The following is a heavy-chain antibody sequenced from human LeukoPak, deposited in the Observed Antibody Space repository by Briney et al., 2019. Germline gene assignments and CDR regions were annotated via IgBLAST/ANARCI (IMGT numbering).Heavy chain of an antibody. Sequence: ASVKVSCKASGYTFTGYYMHWVRQAPGQGLEWMGIINPSGGSTSYAQTFQGRVTMTRDTSTSTVYMELSSLRSEDTAVYYCARDRERQWELPTPWGQGTLVTVSS. CDR3: ARDRERQWELPTP. V-gene: IGHV1-46*01. CDR1: GYTFTGYY. CDR2: INPSGGST. D-gene: IGHD1-26*01. J-gene: IGHJ5*02.